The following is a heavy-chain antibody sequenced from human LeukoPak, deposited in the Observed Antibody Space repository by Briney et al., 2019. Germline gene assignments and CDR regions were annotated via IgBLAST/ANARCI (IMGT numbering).Heavy chain of an antibody. CDR2: IYYSGST. CDR3: ARHFAFSYYYMDV. CDR1: GGSISSYY. V-gene: IGHV4-59*08. Sequence: SETLSLTCTVSGGSISSYYWSWIRHPPGKGLEWIGYIYYSGSTNYNPSLKSRVTISVDTSKNQFSLKLSSVTAADTPVYYCARHFAFSYYYMDVWGKGTTVTVSS. J-gene: IGHJ6*03.